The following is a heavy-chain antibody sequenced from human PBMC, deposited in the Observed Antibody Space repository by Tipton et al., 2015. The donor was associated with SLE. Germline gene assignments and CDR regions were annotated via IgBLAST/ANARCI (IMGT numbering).Heavy chain of an antibody. Sequence: GSLRLSCAASGFTFSGSAMHWVRQASGKGLEWVGRIRSKANSYATAYAASVKGRFTISRDDSKNTAYLQMNSLRAEDTAVYYCARDGTYGGTDAFDIWGQGTMVTVSS. CDR3: ARDGTYGGTDAFDI. CDR1: GFTFSGSA. V-gene: IGHV3-73*01. D-gene: IGHD4-23*01. J-gene: IGHJ3*02. CDR2: IRSKANSYAT.